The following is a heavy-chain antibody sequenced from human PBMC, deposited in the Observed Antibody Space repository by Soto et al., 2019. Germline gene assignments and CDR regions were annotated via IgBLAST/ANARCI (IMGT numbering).Heavy chain of an antibody. J-gene: IGHJ3*02. V-gene: IGHV1-18*04. CDR3: ARDGSPFYYDSSGYYPPGAFDI. CDR2: ISAYNGNT. CDR1: GYTFTSYG. D-gene: IGHD3-22*01. Sequence: QVQLVQSGAEVKKPGASVKVSCKASGYTFTSYGISWVRQAPGQGLEWMGWISAYNGNTNYAQKLQGRVTMTTDTSRSTAYMELRSLRSDDTAVYYCARDGSPFYYDSSGYYPPGAFDIWGQGTMVTVSS.